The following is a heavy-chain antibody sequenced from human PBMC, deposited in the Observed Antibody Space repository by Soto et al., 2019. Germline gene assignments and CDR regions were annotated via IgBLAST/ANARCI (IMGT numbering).Heavy chain of an antibody. CDR2: ISYDGSDK. CDR3: ARRAWDSYYAIDG. V-gene: IGHV3-30*09. CDR1: GFKYTDFA. J-gene: IGHJ6*02. Sequence: ESGGGEVQPGRSLRLSCAASGFKYTDFALHWVRQAPGKGLEWVAIISYDGSDKYYADSVKGRFVISRDNPKNTLYLEMNSLRPEDTAVYFCARRAWDSYYAIDGWGQGTTVTVFS. D-gene: IGHD3-22*01.